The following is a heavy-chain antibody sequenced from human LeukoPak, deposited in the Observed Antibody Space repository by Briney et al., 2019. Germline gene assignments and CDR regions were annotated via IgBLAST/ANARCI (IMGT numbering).Heavy chain of an antibody. CDR3: AKDFPTYCSSTSCYSIDY. J-gene: IGHJ4*02. CDR2: ISGSGGST. CDR1: GFTFSSYA. Sequence: GGSLRLSCAASGFTFSSYAMSWVRQAPGKGLEWVSAISGSGGSTYYADSVKGRFTISRDNSKNTLYLQMNSLRAEDTAVYYCAKDFPTYCSSTSCYSIDYWGQGILVTVSS. D-gene: IGHD2-2*01. V-gene: IGHV3-23*01.